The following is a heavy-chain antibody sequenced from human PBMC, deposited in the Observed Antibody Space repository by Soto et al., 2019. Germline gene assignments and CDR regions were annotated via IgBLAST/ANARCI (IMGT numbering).Heavy chain of an antibody. CDR3: ASQLYIAASRYYYYGMDV. CDR2: IKQDGSEK. J-gene: IGHJ6*02. V-gene: IGHV3-7*05. Sequence: GGSLRLSCAASGFTFSSYWMSWVRQAPGKGLEWVANIKQDGSEKYYVDSVKGRFTISRDNAKNSLYLQMNSLRAEDTAVYYCASQLYIAASRYYYYGMDVWGQGTTVTVSS. D-gene: IGHD6-13*01. CDR1: GFTFSSYW.